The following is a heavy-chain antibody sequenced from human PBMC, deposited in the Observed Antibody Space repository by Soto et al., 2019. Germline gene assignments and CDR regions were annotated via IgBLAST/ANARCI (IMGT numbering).Heavy chain of an antibody. J-gene: IGHJ4*02. D-gene: IGHD5-12*01. V-gene: IGHV4-59*01. CDR2: IYYSGST. Sequence: SETLSLTCTVSGGSISSYYWSWIRQPPGKGLEWIGYIYYSGSTNYNPSLKSRVTISVDTSKNQFSLKLSSVTAADTAVYYWARWLQIFDYWVQGTLVTVSS. CDR1: GGSISSYY. CDR3: ARWLQIFDY.